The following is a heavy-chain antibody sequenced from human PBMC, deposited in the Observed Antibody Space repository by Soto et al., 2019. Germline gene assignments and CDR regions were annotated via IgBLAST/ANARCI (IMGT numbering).Heavy chain of an antibody. CDR2: IWYDGSNK. D-gene: IGHD3-22*01. Sequence: GGSLRLSCAASGFTFSSYGMHWVRQAPGKGLEWVAVIWYDGSNKYYADSVKGRFTISRDNSKNTLYLQMNSLRAEDTAVYYCAKDSGTMIVVVPTPDYWGQGTLVTVSS. V-gene: IGHV3-30*02. CDR3: AKDSGTMIVVVPTPDY. J-gene: IGHJ4*02. CDR1: GFTFSSYG.